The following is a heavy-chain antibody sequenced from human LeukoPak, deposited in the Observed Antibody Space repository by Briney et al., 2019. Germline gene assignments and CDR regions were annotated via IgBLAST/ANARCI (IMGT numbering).Heavy chain of an antibody. CDR2: ISGNAINT. CDR3: AKDTDIASAAAFDY. CDR1: GFTFSDYA. J-gene: IGHJ4*02. V-gene: IGHV3-23*01. Sequence: SGGSLRLSCVASGFTFSDYAMSWVRQAPGKGLEWVSGISGNAINTYYADSVKGRFTISRDESKNTLYLQMNSLRAEDTAVYYCAKDTDIASAAAFDYWGQGTLVTVSS. D-gene: IGHD6-13*01.